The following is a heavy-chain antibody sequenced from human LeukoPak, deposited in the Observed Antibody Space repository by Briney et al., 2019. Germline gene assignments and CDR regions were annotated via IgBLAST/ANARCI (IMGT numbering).Heavy chain of an antibody. Sequence: ASVKVSCKASGYTFTSYDINWVRQATGQGLEWMGWMNPNSGNTGYAQKFLGRVTITRNTSISTAYMELSSLRSEDTAVYYCATYCSSTSCPYNWFDPWGQGTLVTVSS. V-gene: IGHV1-8*03. D-gene: IGHD2-2*01. J-gene: IGHJ5*02. CDR1: GYTFTSYD. CDR2: MNPNSGNT. CDR3: ATYCSSTSCPYNWFDP.